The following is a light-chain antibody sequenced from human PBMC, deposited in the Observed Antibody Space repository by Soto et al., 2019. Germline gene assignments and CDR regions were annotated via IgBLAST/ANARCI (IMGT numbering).Light chain of an antibody. Sequence: EIVLTQSPGTLSLSPGERATLSCRASQSVSRSYLAWYQQKPGQAPRLRIYGASSRATGIPDRFSGSGSGTDFTLTISRLEPEDFAVYYCQQYGRSPNTFGQGTKLEIK. J-gene: IGKJ2*01. V-gene: IGKV3-20*01. CDR3: QQYGRSPNT. CDR2: GAS. CDR1: QSVSRSY.